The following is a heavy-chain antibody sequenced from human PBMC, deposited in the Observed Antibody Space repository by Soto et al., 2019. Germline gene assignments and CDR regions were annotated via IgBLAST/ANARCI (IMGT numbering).Heavy chain of an antibody. V-gene: IGHV1-8*01. J-gene: IGHJ6*03. Sequence: GASVKVSCKASGYTFTSYDMNWVRQATGQGLEWMGWMNPNSGNTGYAQKFQGRVTMTRNTSISTAYMELSSLRSEDTAVYYCARGLRIRRRDIVVVVAATNHYYYYYMDVWGKGTTVTVSS. CDR3: ARGLRIRRRDIVVVVAATNHYYYYYMDV. CDR2: MNPNSGNT. D-gene: IGHD2-15*01. CDR1: GYTFTSYD.